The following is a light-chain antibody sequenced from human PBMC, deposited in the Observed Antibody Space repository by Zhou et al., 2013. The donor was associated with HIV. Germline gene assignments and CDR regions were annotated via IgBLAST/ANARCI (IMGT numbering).Light chain of an antibody. CDR1: QSISSW. CDR3: QQSYSLPRT. CDR2: KAS. V-gene: IGKV1-5*03. Sequence: DIQLTQAPSTLSASVGDRVTITCRASQSISSWLAWYQQKPGKAPKLLIYKASSLESGVPSRFRGSGSGTQFILTITSVQPEDIATYYCQQSYSLPRTFGPGTKVEI. J-gene: IGKJ3*01.